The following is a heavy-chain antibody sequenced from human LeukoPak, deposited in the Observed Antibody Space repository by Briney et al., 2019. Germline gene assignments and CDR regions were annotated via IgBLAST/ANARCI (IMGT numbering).Heavy chain of an antibody. CDR3: AKDGLYFDGSTHIYYFDS. Sequence: PGGSLRLSCAASGFSFGGYAMTWVRQAPGKGLEWVSSITYNGAATYYLDSVKARLTISRDNSRSTLYLQMDSLTAEDTALYYCAKDGLYFDGSTHIYYFDSWGQGTLVAVSS. D-gene: IGHD3-9*01. CDR1: GFSFGGYA. CDR2: ITYNGAAT. J-gene: IGHJ4*02. V-gene: IGHV3-23*01.